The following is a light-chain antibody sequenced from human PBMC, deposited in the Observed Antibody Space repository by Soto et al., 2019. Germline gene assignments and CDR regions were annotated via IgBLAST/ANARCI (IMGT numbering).Light chain of an antibody. J-gene: IGKJ5*01. CDR3: QQSYSTTIT. CDR1: QSISSY. V-gene: IGKV1-39*01. CDR2: AAS. Sequence: DIHMTQSPSSLSASVGNRFTITCRASQSISSYLNWYQQKPGKAPKLLIYAASSLQSGVPSRFSGSGSGTDFTLTIRSLKPEDLATYYCQQSYSTTITFGQGTRLEIK.